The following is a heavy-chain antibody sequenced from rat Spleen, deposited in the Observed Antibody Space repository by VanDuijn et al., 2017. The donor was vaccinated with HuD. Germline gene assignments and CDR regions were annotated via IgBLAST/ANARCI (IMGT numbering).Heavy chain of an antibody. CDR1: GFTFKNYW. Sequence: EVQLVESGGGQVQPGRSLKLSCVASGFTFKNYWMTWIRQAPGKGLEWIASISNTGGTTNYPDSVKGRFTVSRDNAKTTLYLQMNSLRSEDTATYYCTRGVYYGYNAFVYWGQGTLVTVSS. D-gene: IGHD1-9*01. J-gene: IGHJ3*01. CDR2: ISNTGGTT. CDR3: TRGVYYGYNAFVY. V-gene: IGHV5-31*01.